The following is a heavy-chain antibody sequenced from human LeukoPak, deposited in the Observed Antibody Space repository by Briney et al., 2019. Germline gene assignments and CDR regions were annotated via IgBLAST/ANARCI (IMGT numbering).Heavy chain of an antibody. J-gene: IGHJ6*02. V-gene: IGHV1-2*02. CDR2: INPNSGGT. CDR3: ARGVDYDILTGYPGYYYGMDV. CDR1: GYTFTGYY. D-gene: IGHD3-9*01. Sequence: GASVKVSCKASGYTFTGYYMHWVRQAPGQGLEWMGWINPNSGGTNYAQKFQGRVTMTRDTSISTAYMELSRLRSDDTAVYYCARGVDYDILTGYPGYYYGMDVWGQGTTVTVSS.